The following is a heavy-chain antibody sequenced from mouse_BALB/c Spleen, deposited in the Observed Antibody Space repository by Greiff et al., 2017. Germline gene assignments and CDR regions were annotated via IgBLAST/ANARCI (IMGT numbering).Heavy chain of an antibody. J-gene: IGHJ1*01. V-gene: IGHV5-6-3*01. CDR2: INSNGGST. Sequence: EVNVVESGGGLVQPGGSLKLSCAASGFTFSSYGMSWVRQTPDKRLELVATINSNGGSTYYPDSVKGRFTISRDNAKNTLYLQMSSLKSEDTAMYYCAREGYYGSSLWYFDVWGAGTTVTVSS. CDR1: GFTFSSYG. D-gene: IGHD1-1*01. CDR3: AREGYYGSSLWYFDV.